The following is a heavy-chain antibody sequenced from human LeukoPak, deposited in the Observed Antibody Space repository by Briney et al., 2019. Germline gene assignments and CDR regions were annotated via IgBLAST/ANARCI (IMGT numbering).Heavy chain of an antibody. CDR1: GFTLSSFW. CDR3: ARDLAGPPQEAFDI. V-gene: IGHV3-7*01. J-gene: IGHJ3*02. Sequence: GGSLRLSCAPSGFTLSSFWMSWVRQAPGKGLEWVANIKRDGSEKYYLDSVKGRFTISRDNAKNSLYLQMNSLRAEDTAVYYCARDLAGPPQEAFDIWGQGTVVTVSS. CDR2: IKRDGSEK.